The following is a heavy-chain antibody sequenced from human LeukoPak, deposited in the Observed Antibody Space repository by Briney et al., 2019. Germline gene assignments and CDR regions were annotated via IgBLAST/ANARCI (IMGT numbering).Heavy chain of an antibody. CDR2: IFYSGTT. CDR3: ARGDSGYDLYYYYYMDV. V-gene: IGHV4-59*01. Sequence: SETLSLTCTVSGGSISSYYWSWIRQPPGKGLEWIGFIFYSGTTNYNPSLKSRVTISVDTSKNQFSLKLSSVTAADMAVYYCARGDSGYDLYYYYYMDVWGKGTTVTISS. CDR1: GGSISSYY. J-gene: IGHJ6*03. D-gene: IGHD5-12*01.